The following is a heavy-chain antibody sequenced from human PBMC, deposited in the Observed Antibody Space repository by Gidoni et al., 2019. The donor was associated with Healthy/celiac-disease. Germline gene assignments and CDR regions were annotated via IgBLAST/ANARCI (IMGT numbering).Heavy chain of an antibody. D-gene: IGHD2-15*01. Sequence: EVQLVESGGGLVQPGGSLRLSCASSGFTFSRYAMHWVRQATGKGLEWVSAIGTAGDTYYPGSVKGRFTISRENAKNSLYLQMNSLRAGDTAVYYCARGQYCSGGSCYVQVGAWFDPWGQGTLVTVSS. CDR2: IGTAGDT. CDR1: GFTFSRYA. CDR3: ARGQYCSGGSCYVQVGAWFDP. V-gene: IGHV3-13*01. J-gene: IGHJ5*02.